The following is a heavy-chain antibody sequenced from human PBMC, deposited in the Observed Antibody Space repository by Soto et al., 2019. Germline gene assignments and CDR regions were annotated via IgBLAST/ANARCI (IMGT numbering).Heavy chain of an antibody. V-gene: IGHV4-34*01. CDR3: ARGGPYSGSYRLIYFDY. CDR2: INHSGST. CDR1: GGSFSGYY. J-gene: IGHJ4*02. D-gene: IGHD1-26*01. Sequence: SETLSLTCAVYGGSFSGYYWSWIRQPPGKGLEWIGEINHSGSTNYNPSLKSRVTISVDTSKNQFPLKLSSVTAADTAVYYCARGGPYSGSYRLIYFDYWAQGTLVTVSS.